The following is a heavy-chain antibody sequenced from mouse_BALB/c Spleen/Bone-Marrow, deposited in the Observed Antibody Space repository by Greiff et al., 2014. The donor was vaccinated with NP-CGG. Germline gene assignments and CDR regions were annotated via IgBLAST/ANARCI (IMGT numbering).Heavy chain of an antibody. Sequence: ESGPGLVAPSQSLPITCTVSGFSLTDCGVSWIRQPPGKGLEWLGAIWGGGSTYYNSALKSRLSISKDNSKSQVFLKMNSLQTDDTAMYYCAKHTTVVPPPMDYWGQGTSVTVSS. J-gene: IGHJ4*01. CDR2: IWGGGST. D-gene: IGHD1-1*01. V-gene: IGHV2-6-5*01. CDR3: AKHTTVVPPPMDY. CDR1: GFSLTDCG.